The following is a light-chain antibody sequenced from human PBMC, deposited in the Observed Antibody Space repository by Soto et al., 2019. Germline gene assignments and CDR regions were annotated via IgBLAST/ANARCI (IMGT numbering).Light chain of an antibody. Sequence: QMTQSPSTLSASVGDRVTITCRASQNINTWLAWYQQKPGTARRLLIYDVSTLQSGVPSRFSGSVSGTEFTLTITSLHPDDSVIYYCQQYDGYFGPGTKV. J-gene: IGKJ3*01. CDR3: QQYDGY. CDR1: QNINTW. CDR2: DVS. V-gene: IGKV1-5*01.